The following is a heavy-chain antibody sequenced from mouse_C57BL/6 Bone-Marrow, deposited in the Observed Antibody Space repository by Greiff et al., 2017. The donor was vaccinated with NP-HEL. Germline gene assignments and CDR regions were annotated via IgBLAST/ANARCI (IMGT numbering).Heavy chain of an antibody. Sequence: EVMLVESGGGLVQPGGSMKLSCVASGFTFSNYWMNWVRQSPEKGLEWVAQIRLKSDNYATHYAESVKGRFTISRDDSKSSVYLQMNNLRAEDTGIYYGTYGGYYGWVAYWGQGTLVTVSA. CDR3: TYGGYYGWVAY. J-gene: IGHJ3*01. D-gene: IGHD2-3*01. CDR2: IRLKSDNYAT. V-gene: IGHV6-3*01. CDR1: GFTFSNYW.